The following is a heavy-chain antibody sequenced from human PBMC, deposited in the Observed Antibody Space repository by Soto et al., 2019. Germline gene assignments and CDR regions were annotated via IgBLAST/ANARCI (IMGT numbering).Heavy chain of an antibody. CDR1: GGTFSSYT. CDR3: ARDSSYTMVRGVIAYGMDV. V-gene: IGHV1-69*04. CDR2: IIPILGIA. J-gene: IGHJ6*02. Sequence: EASVKVSCKASGGTFSSYTISWVRQAPGQGLEWMGRIIPILGIANYAQKFQGRVTITADKSTSTAYMELSSLRSEDTAVYYCARDSSYTMVRGVIAYGMDVWGQGTTVTVSS. D-gene: IGHD3-10*01.